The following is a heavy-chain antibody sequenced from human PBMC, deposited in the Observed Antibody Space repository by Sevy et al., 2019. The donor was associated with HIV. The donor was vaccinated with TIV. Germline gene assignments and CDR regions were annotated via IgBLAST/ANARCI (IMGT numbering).Heavy chain of an antibody. CDR1: GYSFTSYW. D-gene: IGHD6-19*01. CDR3: ARPTGGWYDYVDY. J-gene: IGHJ4*02. Sequence: GESLKISCKGSGYSFTSYWIGWVRQMPGKGLEWMGIIYPGGSDTRYGPSFQGQVTISADKRICTAYLQWSSLKASDTAMYYCARPTGGWYDYVDYWGQGTLVTVSS. V-gene: IGHV5-51*01. CDR2: IYPGGSDT.